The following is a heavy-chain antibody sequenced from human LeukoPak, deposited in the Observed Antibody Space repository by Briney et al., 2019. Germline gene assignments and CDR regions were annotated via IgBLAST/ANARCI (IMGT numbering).Heavy chain of an antibody. CDR2: INPTSGGT. V-gene: IGHV1-2*02. J-gene: IGHJ4*02. CDR3: ARLVGLSTTASY. D-gene: IGHD5/OR15-5a*01. Sequence: TSVKVSCKASGYTFIGYYLHWVRQAPGQGLEWMGWINPTSGGTNYAQKFQDRVTMTRDTSINTAYMELSRLRSDDTAVYYCARLVGLSTTASYWGQGTLVIVSS. CDR1: GYTFIGYY.